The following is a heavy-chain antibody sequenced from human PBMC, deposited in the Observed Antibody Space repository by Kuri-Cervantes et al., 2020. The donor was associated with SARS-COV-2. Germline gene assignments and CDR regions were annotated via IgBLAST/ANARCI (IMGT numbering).Heavy chain of an antibody. CDR2: IIPLFGTT. CDR3: ARPYCTSSTCYDGTFDS. CDR1: GGTFSSYA. Sequence: SVKVSCKASGGTFSSYAVTWVRQAPGRGLEWMGRIIPLFGTTIYAENFRGRVTLTADKSTNTAYMELSSLRSEDTAVYYCARPYCTSSTCYDGTFDSWGQGTLVPVAS. J-gene: IGHJ4*02. V-gene: IGHV1-69*06. D-gene: IGHD2-2*01.